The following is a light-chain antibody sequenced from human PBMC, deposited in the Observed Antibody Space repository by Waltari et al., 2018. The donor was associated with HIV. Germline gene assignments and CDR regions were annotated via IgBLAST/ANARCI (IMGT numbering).Light chain of an antibody. CDR3: AAWHDSLKVLV. CDR1: SYYIGGAA. Sequence: QFVLTQAPSESGTPGQRVTIVCFGSSYYIGGAAVKWFQHFPGTAPKLLIHGGNRPPSGVPERFSGFNFCPSASLAISGLQSEDKADYYCAAWHDSLKVLVFGGGTRLTVL. J-gene: IGLJ2*01. V-gene: IGLV1-44*01. CDR2: GGN.